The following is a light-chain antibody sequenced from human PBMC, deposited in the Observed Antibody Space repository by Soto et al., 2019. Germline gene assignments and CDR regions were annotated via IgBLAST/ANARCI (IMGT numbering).Light chain of an antibody. CDR1: QRLTNSF. Sequence: EILLTQSPGTLSLSPGDRATLSCRSSQRLTNSFLAWYQQRPGQTPRLLIYGASIRATDIPDRFSGSGSGTDFTLTISRLEPEDFAVYFCQQYGRLPLSFGGGTKVEIK. J-gene: IGKJ4*01. V-gene: IGKV3-20*01. CDR3: QQYGRLPLS. CDR2: GAS.